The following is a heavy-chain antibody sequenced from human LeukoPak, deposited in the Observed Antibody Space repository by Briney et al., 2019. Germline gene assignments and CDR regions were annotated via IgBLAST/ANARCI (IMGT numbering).Heavy chain of an antibody. Sequence: GGSLSLSCAVSGFTFSNYAMTWVRQAPGRGLEWVSSIRGSGGGTDYADSVRGRFTISRDNSLNSLYLQTNRLRAGDTAVYYCSRDPNGDYVGAFDFQRWGQGTLVTVSS. CDR3: SRDPNGDYVGAFDFQR. CDR1: GFTFSNYA. J-gene: IGHJ1*01. CDR2: IRGSGGGT. D-gene: IGHD4-17*01. V-gene: IGHV3-23*01.